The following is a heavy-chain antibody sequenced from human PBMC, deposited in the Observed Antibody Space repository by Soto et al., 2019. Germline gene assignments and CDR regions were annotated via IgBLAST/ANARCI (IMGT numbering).Heavy chain of an antibody. CDR1: GFTFDDYA. D-gene: IGHD6-13*01. CDR3: AKDNPPAGYSSSWYGFVFDY. Sequence: GGSLRLSCAASGFTFDDYAMHWVRQAPGKGLEWVSGISWNSGSIGYADSVKGRFTISRDNAKNSLYLQMNSLRAEDTALYYCAKDNPPAGYSSSWYGFVFDYWGQGTLVTVSS. J-gene: IGHJ4*02. V-gene: IGHV3-9*01. CDR2: ISWNSGSI.